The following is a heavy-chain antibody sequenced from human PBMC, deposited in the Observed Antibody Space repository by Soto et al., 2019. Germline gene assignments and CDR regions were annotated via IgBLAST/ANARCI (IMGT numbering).Heavy chain of an antibody. CDR2: INWNGGST. CDR3: ARDKGSGYDDAFDI. CDR1: GFTFDDYG. D-gene: IGHD5-12*01. Sequence: GSLRLSCAASGFTFDDYGMSWVRQAPGKGLEWVSGINWNGGSTGYADSVKGRFTISRDNAKNSLYLQMNSLRAEDTALYHCARDKGSGYDDAFDIWGQGTMVTVSS. V-gene: IGHV3-20*01. J-gene: IGHJ3*02.